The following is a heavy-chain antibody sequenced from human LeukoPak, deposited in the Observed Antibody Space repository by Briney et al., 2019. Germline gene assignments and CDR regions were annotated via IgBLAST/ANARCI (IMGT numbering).Heavy chain of an antibody. CDR3: AKLFESGTYNNFFHY. D-gene: IGHD3-10*01. V-gene: IGHV3-23*03. CDR2: IYSDNT. CDR1: GFTFSRHG. J-gene: IGHJ4*02. Sequence: GGSLRLSCVASGFTFSRHGMNWVRQAPGKGLEWVSFIYSDNTHYSDSVKGRFTISRDNSKNTLYLQMNSLRPEDTAIYYCAKLFESGTYNNFFHYWGQGTLVTVFS.